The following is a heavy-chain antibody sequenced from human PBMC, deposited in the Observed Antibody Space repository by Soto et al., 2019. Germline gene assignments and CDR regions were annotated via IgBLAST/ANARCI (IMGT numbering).Heavy chain of an antibody. CDR3: ARMGQYCTNGVCYFNYYYYYGMEV. J-gene: IGHJ6*02. V-gene: IGHV4-59*01. CDR2: IYYSGST. D-gene: IGHD2-8*01. Sequence: SETLSLTCTVSGGSISSYYWSWIRQPPGKGLEWIGYIYYSGSTNYNPSLKSRVTISVDTSKNQFSLKLSSVTAADTAVYYCARMGQYCTNGVCYFNYYYYYGMEVWGQGTKVTVSS. CDR1: GGSISSYY.